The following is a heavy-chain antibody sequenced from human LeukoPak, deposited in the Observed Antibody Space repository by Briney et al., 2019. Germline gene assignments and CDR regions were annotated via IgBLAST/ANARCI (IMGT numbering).Heavy chain of an antibody. Sequence: GGSLRLSCAASGFTFSDHFLDWVRQAPGKGLEWVGRTRNKANSYITEYAASVKGRFTISRDDSKNSLYLQMSSPKTDDTAMYYCASIRGTFGYWGQGTLVTVSS. CDR2: TRNKANSYIT. D-gene: IGHD1-26*01. V-gene: IGHV3-72*01. J-gene: IGHJ4*02. CDR3: ASIRGTFGY. CDR1: GFTFSDHF.